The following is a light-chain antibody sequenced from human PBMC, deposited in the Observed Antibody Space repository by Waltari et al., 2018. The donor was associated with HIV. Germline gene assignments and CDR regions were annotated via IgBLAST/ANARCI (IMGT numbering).Light chain of an antibody. CDR2: WAS. J-gene: IGKJ1*01. V-gene: IGKV4-1*01. CDR1: HGDLSWPQNKNV. Sequence: DIILTQSSDSLAVSRGYRATIHCKSRHGDLSWPQNKNVLAWYQPKTAQPPKLLIFWASTRESGVPARFSGSGSGTDFSLTISSLQAEDVAIYYCQQYHSIPWTFGQGTKVEIK. CDR3: QQYHSIPWT.